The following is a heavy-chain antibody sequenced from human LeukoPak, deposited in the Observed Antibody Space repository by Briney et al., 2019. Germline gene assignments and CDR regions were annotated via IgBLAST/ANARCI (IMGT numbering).Heavy chain of an antibody. Sequence: ASVKVSCKASGYTFTSYGISWVRQAPGQGLEWMGRIIPILGIANYAQKFQGRVTITADKSTSTAYMELSSLRSEDTAVYYCARDPLPSGVVVPAAIDYWGQGTLVTVSS. CDR2: IIPILGIA. CDR1: GYTFTSYG. J-gene: IGHJ4*02. D-gene: IGHD2-2*01. V-gene: IGHV1-69*04. CDR3: ARDPLPSGVVVPAAIDY.